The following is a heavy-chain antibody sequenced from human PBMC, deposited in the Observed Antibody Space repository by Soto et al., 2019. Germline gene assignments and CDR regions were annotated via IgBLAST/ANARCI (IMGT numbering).Heavy chain of an antibody. D-gene: IGHD5-12*01. CDR3: ARDSPIGSTFSGYDAIDY. CDR1: GGPFSNDI. Sequence: QVQLEQSGAEVKKPGSSVRVSCKASGGPFSNDIITWVRQAPGQGLEWMGRIIPLLTTSTYAQKFQGRLKITADRSTGTAYMDLKNLTSADTAVYYCARDSPIGSTFSGYDAIDYWGQGTRITVSS. CDR2: IIPLLTTS. J-gene: IGHJ4*02. V-gene: IGHV1-69*08.